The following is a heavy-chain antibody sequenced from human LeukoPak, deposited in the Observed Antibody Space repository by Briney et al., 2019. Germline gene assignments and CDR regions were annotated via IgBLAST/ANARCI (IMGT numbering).Heavy chain of an antibody. CDR1: GFTFSSYG. CDR2: ISSNGGST. J-gene: IGHJ3*02. CDR3: ARAASSGYYSLSPRDAFDI. V-gene: IGHV3-64*01. D-gene: IGHD3-22*01. Sequence: GGSLRLSCAASGFTFSSYGMHWVRQAPGKGLEYVSAISSNGGSTYYANSVKGRFTISRDNSKNTLYLQMGSLRAEDMAVYYCARAASSGYYSLSPRDAFDIWGQGTMVTVSS.